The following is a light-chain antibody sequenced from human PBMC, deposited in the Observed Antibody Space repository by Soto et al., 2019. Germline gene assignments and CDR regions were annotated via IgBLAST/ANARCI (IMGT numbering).Light chain of an antibody. J-gene: IGLJ1*01. Sequence: QSVLTQPASVSGSPGQSITISCTGTSSDVGSYNLVSWYQQHPGKAPKLMIYEGSKRPSGVSNRFSGSKSGNTASLTISGLQPEDEDDYYCCSHAGSFYVFGTGTKVTVL. V-gene: IGLV2-23*01. CDR3: CSHAGSFYV. CDR1: SSDVGSYNL. CDR2: EGS.